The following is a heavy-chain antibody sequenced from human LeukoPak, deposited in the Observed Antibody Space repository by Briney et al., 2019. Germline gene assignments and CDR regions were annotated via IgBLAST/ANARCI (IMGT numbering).Heavy chain of an antibody. Sequence: PGGSLRLSCTASGFTFSNYGMHWVRQAPGKGLECVGVISYDGSNEYYADSVKGRFTISRDNSKNTLFLQMNSLRPEDTAVYHCAKVALFSGYYPPFDYWGQGTLVTVSS. J-gene: IGHJ4*02. D-gene: IGHD3-22*01. V-gene: IGHV3-30*18. CDR3: AKVALFSGYYPPFDY. CDR1: GFTFSNYG. CDR2: ISYDGSNE.